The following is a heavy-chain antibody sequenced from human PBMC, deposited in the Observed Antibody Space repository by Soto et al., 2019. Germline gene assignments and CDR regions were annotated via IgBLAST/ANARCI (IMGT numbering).Heavy chain of an antibody. V-gene: IGHV4-34*01. CDR2: INHSGST. Sequence: PSDTLSXTXAVXGGSFSGYYWSWIRQPPGKGLEWIGEINHSGSTNYNPSLKSRVTISVDTSKNQFSLKLSSVTAADTAVYYCASNSGYLSDYWGQGTLVTVSS. CDR3: ASNSGYLSDY. D-gene: IGHD5-12*01. J-gene: IGHJ4*02. CDR1: GGSFSGYY.